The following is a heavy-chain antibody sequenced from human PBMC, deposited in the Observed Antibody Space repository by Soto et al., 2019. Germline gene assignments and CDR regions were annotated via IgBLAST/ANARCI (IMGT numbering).Heavy chain of an antibody. Sequence: PSETLSLTCAVSGGSISSGGYSWSWIRQPPGKGLEWIGYIYHSGSTYYNPSLKSRVTISVDRSKNQFSLKLSSVTAADTAVYYCARGFLGGYSYVPESYGMDVWGQGTTVTVSS. CDR3: ARGFLGGYSYVPESYGMDV. D-gene: IGHD5-18*01. V-gene: IGHV4-30-2*01. CDR2: IYHSGST. CDR1: GGSISSGGYS. J-gene: IGHJ6*02.